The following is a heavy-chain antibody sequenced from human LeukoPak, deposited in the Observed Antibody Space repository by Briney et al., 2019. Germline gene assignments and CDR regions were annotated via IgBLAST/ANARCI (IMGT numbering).Heavy chain of an antibody. CDR2: ISESGSHI. Sequence: PRGSLRLSCAAYAFTLTDYYMRWIRQAPGKGLERVSNISESGSHIYYRDSVKGRITISRDNAKNPQYLQMNNLRTQDTAVYYCARSIGYYHTMDVRGQGTTVTVPS. V-gene: IGHV3-11*01. D-gene: IGHD3-22*01. J-gene: IGHJ6*02. CDR3: ARSIGYYHTMDV. CDR1: AFTLTDYY.